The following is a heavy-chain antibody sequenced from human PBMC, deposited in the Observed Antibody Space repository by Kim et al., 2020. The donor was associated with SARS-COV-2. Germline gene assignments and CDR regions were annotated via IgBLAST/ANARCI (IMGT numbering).Heavy chain of an antibody. Sequence: SETLSLTCTVSGGSISSYYWSWIRQPPGKGLEWIGYIYYSGSTNYNPSLKSRVTISVDTSKNQFSLKLSSVTAADTAVYYCAREALSRPTTGDSSWYAQFDYWGQGTLVTVSS. D-gene: IGHD6-13*01. J-gene: IGHJ4*02. V-gene: IGHV4-59*13. CDR2: IYYSGST. CDR3: AREALSRPTTGDSSWYAQFDY. CDR1: GGSISSYY.